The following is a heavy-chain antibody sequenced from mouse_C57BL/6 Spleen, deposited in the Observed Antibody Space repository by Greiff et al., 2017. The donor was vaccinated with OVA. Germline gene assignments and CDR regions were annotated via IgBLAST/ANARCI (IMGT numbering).Heavy chain of an antibody. J-gene: IGHJ3*01. CDR3: AREGLYYEYREGFAY. Sequence: VQLKQSGPELVKPGASVKISCKASGYSFTDYNMNWVKQSNGKSLEWIGVINPNYGTTSYNQKFKGKATLTVDQSSSTAYMQLNSLTSEDSAVYYCAREGLYYEYREGFAYWGQGTLVTVSA. CDR1: GYSFTDYN. D-gene: IGHD2-4*01. V-gene: IGHV1-39*01. CDR2: INPNYGTT.